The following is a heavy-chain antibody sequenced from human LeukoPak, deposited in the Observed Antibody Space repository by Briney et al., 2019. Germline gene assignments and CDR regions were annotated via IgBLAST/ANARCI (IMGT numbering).Heavy chain of an antibody. CDR2: ISYDGSNK. D-gene: IGHD4-17*01. J-gene: IGHJ4*02. CDR3: AKDGPDYGDYVGEAVDY. V-gene: IGHV3-30*18. Sequence: GGSLRLSCAASGFTFSTYAMHWVRQAPGKGLEWVAVISYDGSNKYYADSVKGRFTISRDNSKNTLFLQVNSLRTEDTAVYYCAKDGPDYGDYVGEAVDYWGQGTLVTVSS. CDR1: GFTFSTYA.